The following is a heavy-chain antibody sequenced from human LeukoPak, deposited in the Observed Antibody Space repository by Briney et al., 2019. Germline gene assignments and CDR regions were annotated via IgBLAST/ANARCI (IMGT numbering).Heavy chain of an antibody. Sequence: SETLSLTCAVYGGSFSGYYWSWIRQPPGKGLEWIGEINHSGSTNYNPSLKSRVTISVDTSKNQFSLKLSSVTAADTAVYYCARGLGGVGAPDDAFDIWGQGTMVTVSS. CDR2: INHSGST. J-gene: IGHJ3*02. CDR1: GGSFSGYY. V-gene: IGHV4-34*01. D-gene: IGHD1-26*01. CDR3: ARGLGGVGAPDDAFDI.